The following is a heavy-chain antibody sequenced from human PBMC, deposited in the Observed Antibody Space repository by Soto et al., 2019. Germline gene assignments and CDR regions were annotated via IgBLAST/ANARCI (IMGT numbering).Heavy chain of an antibody. CDR1: GFTLSRHT. D-gene: IGHD3-22*01. CDR2: IGSRTSDI. Sequence: GGSLRLSCAASGFTLSRHTMDWVRQAPGKGLEWVSFIGSRTSDIYYADSVKGRFTISRDNAKNSLYLDLTRLRAEDTAVYFCVRDYYDTSGYPNTFDMWGQGTMVTVSS. CDR3: VRDYYDTSGYPNTFDM. J-gene: IGHJ3*02. V-gene: IGHV3-21*01.